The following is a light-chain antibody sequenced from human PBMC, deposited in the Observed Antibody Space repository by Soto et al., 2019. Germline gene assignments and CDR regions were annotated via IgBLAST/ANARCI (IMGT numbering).Light chain of an antibody. Sequence: PGESATLSYRASQTVSITYLTWYQQRPGQAPRLLVYAAPNRATGLPARFSGSGSGTDFTLTISSLEPEDFAVYYCQQRSSSPPAFGQGTRLEIK. CDR2: AAP. J-gene: IGKJ5*01. CDR3: QQRSSSPPA. V-gene: IGKV3-11*01. CDR1: QTVSITY.